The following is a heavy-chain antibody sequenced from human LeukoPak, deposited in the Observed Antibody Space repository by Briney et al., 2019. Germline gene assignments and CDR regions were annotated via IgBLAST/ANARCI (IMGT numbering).Heavy chain of an antibody. V-gene: IGHV3-7*03. CDR1: GFSFSSFW. CDR3: AYSRSSLAAGY. D-gene: IGHD2-15*01. Sequence: GGSLRLSCAASGFSFSSFWLSWVRPAPEKGLEWVANIKEDGSEKYYVDSVKGRFTIFRDNAKKSLYLQMSSLRAEDTAVYYCAYSRSSLAAGYWGQGTPVTVSS. J-gene: IGHJ4*02. CDR2: IKEDGSEK.